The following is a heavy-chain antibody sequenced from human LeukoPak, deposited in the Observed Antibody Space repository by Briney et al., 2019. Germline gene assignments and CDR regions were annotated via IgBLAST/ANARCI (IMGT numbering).Heavy chain of an antibody. CDR3: ARPSRDGYRYTFDY. V-gene: IGHV4-59*01. CDR2: IYNSGNT. J-gene: IGHJ4*02. D-gene: IGHD5-24*01. Sequence: PSETLSLTCTVSGGSIGSYYWSWIRQPPGKGLEWIGYIYNSGNTNYSPSLTSRVSISVGTPKNQFSLKLSSVTAADTAVYYCARPSRDGYRYTFDYWGQGILVTVSS. CDR1: GGSIGSYY.